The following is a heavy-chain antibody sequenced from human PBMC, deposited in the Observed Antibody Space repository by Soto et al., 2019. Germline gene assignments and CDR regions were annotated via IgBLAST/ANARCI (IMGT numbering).Heavy chain of an antibody. CDR1: GFTFSDYY. CDR2: IVIGSDYT. Sequence: PGGSLRLSCTASGFTFSDYYMSWIRQAPGKGLEWVSYIVIGSDYTNYADSVKGRFTISRDNAKNSLYLEMNSLRAEDTAVYYCARLRASSWYLGGYLDYWGQGTLVTSPQ. CDR3: ARLRASSWYLGGYLDY. J-gene: IGHJ4*02. D-gene: IGHD6-13*01. V-gene: IGHV3-11*06.